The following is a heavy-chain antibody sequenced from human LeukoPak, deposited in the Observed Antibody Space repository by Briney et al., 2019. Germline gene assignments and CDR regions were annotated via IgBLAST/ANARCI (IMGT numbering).Heavy chain of an antibody. CDR3: ARGSGWTYDS. V-gene: IGHV3-7*04. J-gene: IGHJ4*02. D-gene: IGHD6-19*01. Sequence: PGGSLRLSCAASGFTFTNDFMTWVRQAPGKGLEWVANMRVDGTDIHYVDSVKGRFTISSDNARNSLYLQMNTLRAEDTAVYYCARGSGWTYDSWGRGTLVTVSS. CDR1: GFTFTNDF. CDR2: MRVDGTDI.